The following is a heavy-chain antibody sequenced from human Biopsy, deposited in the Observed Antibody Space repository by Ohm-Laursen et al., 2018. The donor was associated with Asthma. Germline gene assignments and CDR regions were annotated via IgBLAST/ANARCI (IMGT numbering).Heavy chain of an antibody. V-gene: IGHV3-30*18. D-gene: IGHD1-26*01. Sequence: SLRLSCAASGFTFSNYGMHWVRQAPGKGLDWVAVISFDGSNKNYTDSVKGRFTIPRDNSRNAPHLQMNSLRAEDTAVYYCAKDVFPGWELRRGPDYWGQGTLVTVSS. CDR2: ISFDGSNK. J-gene: IGHJ4*02. CDR3: AKDVFPGWELRRGPDY. CDR1: GFTFSNYG.